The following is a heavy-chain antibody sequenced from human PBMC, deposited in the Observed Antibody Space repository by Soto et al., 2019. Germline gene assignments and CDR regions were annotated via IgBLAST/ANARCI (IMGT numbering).Heavy chain of an antibody. D-gene: IGHD5-12*01. CDR1: GGTFSSYA. V-gene: IGHV1-69*01. J-gene: IGHJ4*02. CDR2: IIPILGTA. CDR3: AKAGDGYEIRGECGDY. Sequence: QVQLVQSGAEVKKPGSSVKVSCKASGGTFSSYAISWVRQAPGQGLEWMGGIIPILGTANYAQKFQGRVTITADESTSTAYMGLSSMRSEDTAVYYCAKAGDGYEIRGECGDYWGQGTLVTVSS.